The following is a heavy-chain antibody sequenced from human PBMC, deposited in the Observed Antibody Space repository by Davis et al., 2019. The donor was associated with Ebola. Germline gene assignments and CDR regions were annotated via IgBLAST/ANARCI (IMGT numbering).Heavy chain of an antibody. J-gene: IGHJ3*02. CDR1: GFTFSSYG. Sequence: PGGSLRLSCAASGFTFSSYGMHWVRQAPGKGLEWVAVISYDGSNKYYADSVKGRFTISRDNSKNTLYLQMNSLRAEDTAVYYCAKDESRSRRDGYKPIAAFDIWGQGTMVTVSS. V-gene: IGHV3-30*18. CDR3: AKDESRSRRDGYKPIAAFDI. D-gene: IGHD5-24*01. CDR2: ISYDGSNK.